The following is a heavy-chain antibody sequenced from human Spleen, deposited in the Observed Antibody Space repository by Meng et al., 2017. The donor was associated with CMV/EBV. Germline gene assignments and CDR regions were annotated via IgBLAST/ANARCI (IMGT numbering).Heavy chain of an antibody. CDR1: FTFSSSA. CDR2: ISGSGGST. J-gene: IGHJ5*02. V-gene: IGHV3-23*01. CDR3: AKGSWAVVPAASRYDP. Sequence: FTFSSSAMSWVRQAPGKGLEWVSVISGSGGSTYYADSVKGRFTISRDNSKNTLYLQMNSLRAEDTAVYYCAKGSWAVVPAASRYDPWGQGTLVTVSS. D-gene: IGHD2-2*01.